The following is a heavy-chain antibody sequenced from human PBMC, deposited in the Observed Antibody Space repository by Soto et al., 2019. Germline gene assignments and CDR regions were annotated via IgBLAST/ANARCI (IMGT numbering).Heavy chain of an antibody. V-gene: IGHV3-7*01. CDR1: GFNFRRYW. CDR2: IKEDGSEQ. J-gene: IGHJ4*02. D-gene: IGHD4-17*01. Sequence: EVQLVASGGGLVQPGGSLRLSCAASGFNFRRYWMSWVRQAPGKGLEWVANIKEDGSEQYYVDSVKGRFTIFRDNAKNSLSLQMNSLRAEDTAIYYCARDPTASYGDSLLFDYWGQGTLVIVSS. CDR3: ARDPTASYGDSLLFDY.